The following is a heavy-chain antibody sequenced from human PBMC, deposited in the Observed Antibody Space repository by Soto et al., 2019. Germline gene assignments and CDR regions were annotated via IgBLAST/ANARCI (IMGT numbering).Heavy chain of an antibody. Sequence: EVQLVESGGGLVQPGRSLSLSCAASGFTFDDYAMHWVWQAPGKGLEWVSGISWNSGSIGYADSVKGRFTISRDNAKNSLYLQMNSLRAEDTALYYCAKWYYYDTSGHIDYWGQGTLVTVSS. V-gene: IGHV3-9*01. CDR1: GFTFDDYA. CDR3: AKWYYYDTSGHIDY. J-gene: IGHJ4*02. D-gene: IGHD3-22*01. CDR2: ISWNSGSI.